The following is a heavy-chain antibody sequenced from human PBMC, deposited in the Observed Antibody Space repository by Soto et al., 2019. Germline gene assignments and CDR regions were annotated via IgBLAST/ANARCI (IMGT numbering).Heavy chain of an antibody. CDR2: IYSSGST. J-gene: IGHJ5*02. CDR3: ARRHVSQLVTAPFDT. D-gene: IGHD6-13*01. V-gene: IGHV4-59*01. CDR1: GGSISNCY. Sequence: XETLSLTFTVSGGSISNCYWHWIRQPPGKGLEWIGYIYSSGSTNYNPSLKSRLTISVDMSKNQFYLKLKSVTAADTAVYYCARRHVSQLVTAPFDTWGQGTLVTVSS.